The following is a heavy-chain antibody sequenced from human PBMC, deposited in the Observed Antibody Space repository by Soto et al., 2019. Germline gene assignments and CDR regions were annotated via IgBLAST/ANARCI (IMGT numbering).Heavy chain of an antibody. J-gene: IGHJ6*02. CDR2: IHYTGSS. V-gene: IGHV4-31*03. CDR3: AREQRYYFYGLDV. D-gene: IGHD1-1*01. Sequence: SETLSLTCTVSGASISTGAYYWSWIRQFPGKGLEWIGYIHYTGSSFYRPSLKSRVNTSVDTSKNQFSLKVSSVTAADTAVYYCAREQRYYFYGLDVWGRGASVTVSS. CDR1: GASISTGAYY.